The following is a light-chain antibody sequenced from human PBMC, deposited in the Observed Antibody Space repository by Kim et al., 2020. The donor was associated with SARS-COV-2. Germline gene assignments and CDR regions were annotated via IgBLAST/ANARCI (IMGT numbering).Light chain of an antibody. Sequence: SYELTQPPPVSVSPGQTASITCSGDKLGDKYACWYQQKPGQSPVLVIYQDSKRPSGIPERFSGPNSGNTATLTISGTQAMDEADYYCQAWDSSTVVFGGGTQLTVL. J-gene: IGLJ2*01. CDR3: QAWDSSTVV. CDR1: KLGDKY. V-gene: IGLV3-1*01. CDR2: QDS.